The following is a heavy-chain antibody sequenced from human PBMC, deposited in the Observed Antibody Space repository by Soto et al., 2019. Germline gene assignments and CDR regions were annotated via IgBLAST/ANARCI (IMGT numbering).Heavy chain of an antibody. D-gene: IGHD2-2*02. Sequence: ASVKVSCXASGYTFTGYYMHWVRQAPGQGLEWMGWINPNSGGTNYAQKFQGWVTMTRDTSISTAYMELSRLRSDDTAVYYCARDCSSTSCYIDYWGQGTLVTVSS. CDR2: INPNSGGT. CDR3: ARDCSSTSCYIDY. V-gene: IGHV1-2*04. J-gene: IGHJ4*02. CDR1: GYTFTGYY.